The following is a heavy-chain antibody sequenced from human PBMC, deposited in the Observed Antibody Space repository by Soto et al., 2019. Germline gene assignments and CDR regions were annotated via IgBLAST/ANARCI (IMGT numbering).Heavy chain of an antibody. D-gene: IGHD1-26*01. J-gene: IGHJ2*01. Sequence: GGSLRLSCAASGFTFSSYWMSWVRQAPGKGLEWVANIKTDGSEKYYVDSVKGRFTISRDNAKNSLYLQMNSLRAEDTAVYYCATLCGSRISEYFDLWGRGTLVTVSS. V-gene: IGHV3-7*01. CDR3: ATLCGSRISEYFDL. CDR2: IKTDGSEK. CDR1: GFTFSSYW.